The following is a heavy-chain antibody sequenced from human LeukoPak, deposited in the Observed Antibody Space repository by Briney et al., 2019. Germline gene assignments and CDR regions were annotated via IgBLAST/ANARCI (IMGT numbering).Heavy chain of an antibody. V-gene: IGHV3-30*02. J-gene: IGHJ4*02. Sequence: GGSLRLSCAASGFTFSSYGMHWVRQAPGKGLEWVAFIRYDGSNKYYADSVKGRFTISRDNSKNMLYLQMNSLRAEDTAVYYCAKPSIGTTGTTDFDYWGQGTLVTVSS. CDR3: AKPSIGTTGTTDFDY. CDR2: IRYDGSNK. D-gene: IGHD1-1*01. CDR1: GFTFSSYG.